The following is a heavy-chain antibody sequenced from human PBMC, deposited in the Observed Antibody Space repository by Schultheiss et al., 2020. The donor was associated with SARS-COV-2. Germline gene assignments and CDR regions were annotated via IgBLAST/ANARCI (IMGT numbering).Heavy chain of an antibody. J-gene: IGHJ4*02. V-gene: IGHV4-38-2*01. D-gene: IGHD1-26*01. CDR2: INHSGST. CDR3: ARVGWELLYHAYYFDY. CDR1: GYSISSGYY. Sequence: SETLSLTCAVSGYSISSGYYWSWIRQPPGKGLEWIGEINHSGSTNYNPSLKSRVTISVDKSKNQFSLKLSSVTAADTAVYYCARVGWELLYHAYYFDYWGQGTLVTVSS.